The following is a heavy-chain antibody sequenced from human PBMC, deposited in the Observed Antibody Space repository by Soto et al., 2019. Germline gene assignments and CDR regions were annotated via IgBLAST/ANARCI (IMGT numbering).Heavy chain of an antibody. CDR3: ARDGRYSSSWYKPFNWFDP. V-gene: IGHV3-48*02. D-gene: IGHD6-13*01. CDR1: GFTFSSYS. CDR2: ISSSSSTI. J-gene: IGHJ5*02. Sequence: PGGSLRLSCAASGFTFSSYSMNWVRQAPGKGLEWVSYISSSSSTIYYADSVKGRFTISRDNARNSLYLQMNSLRDEDTAVYYCARDGRYSSSWYKPFNWFDPWGQGTMVTVYS.